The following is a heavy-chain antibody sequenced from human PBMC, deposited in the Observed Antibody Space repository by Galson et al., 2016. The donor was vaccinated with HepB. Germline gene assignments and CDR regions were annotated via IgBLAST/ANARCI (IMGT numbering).Heavy chain of an antibody. CDR2: IHPTSDGT. D-gene: IGHD1-26*01. V-gene: IGHV1-2*02. CDR1: GYPFIDYS. CDR3: ARHWGGSSDY. J-gene: IGHJ4*02. Sequence: SVKVSCKASGYPFIDYSIHWVRQAPGQGLEWMAYIHPTSDGTHYAQKFQGGARVTRDTSITTAYMELSSLTSDDTAVYYCARHWGGSSDYWGQGTLVTVSS.